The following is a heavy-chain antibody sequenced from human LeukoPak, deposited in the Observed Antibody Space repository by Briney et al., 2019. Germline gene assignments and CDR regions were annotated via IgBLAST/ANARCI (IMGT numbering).Heavy chain of an antibody. CDR1: GFTFSSYW. D-gene: IGHD6-19*01. CDR3: ASGEQWLEEGGGYFDY. J-gene: IGHJ4*02. CDR2: IKQDGSEK. Sequence: PGGSLRLSCAASGFTFSSYWMSWVRQAPGKGLEWVANIKQDGSEKYYVDSVKGRFTISRDNAKNPLYLQMNSLRAEDTAVYYCASGEQWLEEGGGYFDYWGQGTLVTVSS. V-gene: IGHV3-7*01.